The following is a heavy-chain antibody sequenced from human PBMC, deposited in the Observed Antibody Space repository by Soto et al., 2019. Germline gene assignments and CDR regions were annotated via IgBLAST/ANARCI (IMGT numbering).Heavy chain of an antibody. V-gene: IGHV1-69*01. CDR2: IIPIFGTA. CDR1: GGTFSSYA. CDR3: ARECDNHRDYGMDV. J-gene: IGHJ6*02. Sequence: QVQLVQSGAEVKKLGSSVKVSCKASGGTFSSYAISWVRQAPGQGLEWMGGIIPIFGTANYAQKFQGRVTITADESTSTADMELSSLRSEDTAVYYCARECDNHRDYGMDVWGQGTTVTVSS. D-gene: IGHD3-9*01.